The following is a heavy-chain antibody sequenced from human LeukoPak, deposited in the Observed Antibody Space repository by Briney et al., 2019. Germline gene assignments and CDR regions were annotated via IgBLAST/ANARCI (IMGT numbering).Heavy chain of an antibody. CDR1: GGSISSYY. CDR3: ARVVWGSYRYAN. J-gene: IGHJ4*02. Sequence: SETLSLTCTVSGGSISSYYWSWIRQPPGEGLERIGYIYYSGSTNYNPSLKSRVTISVDTSKNQFSLKLSSVTAADTAVYYCARVVWGSYRYANWGQGTLVTVSS. D-gene: IGHD3-16*02. V-gene: IGHV4-59*01. CDR2: IYYSGST.